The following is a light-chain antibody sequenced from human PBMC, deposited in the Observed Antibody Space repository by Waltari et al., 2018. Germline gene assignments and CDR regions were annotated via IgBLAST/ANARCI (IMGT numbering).Light chain of an antibody. CDR2: WAS. V-gene: IGKV4-1*01. J-gene: IGKJ4*01. CDR3: QQYYRIPLT. CDR1: QSVLYNSNNMDY. Sequence: DIVMTQSPDSLAVSLGERATINCKSSQSVLYNSNNMDYLAWYQQKPGQPPKVRIYWASTRESGVPDRFSGSGSGTDFTLTISSLQAEDVAVYYCQQYYRIPLTFGGGTKVEIK.